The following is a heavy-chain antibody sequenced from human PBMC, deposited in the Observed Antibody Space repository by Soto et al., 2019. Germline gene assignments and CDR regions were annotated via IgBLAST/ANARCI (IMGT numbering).Heavy chain of an antibody. CDR1: GYSFSTYG. V-gene: IGHV1-18*01. CDR3: AKDPKAGPPYYFDY. J-gene: IGHJ4*02. CDR2: ISGYNGDT. Sequence: ASVKVSCKASGYSFSTYGISWVRQAPGQGLEWMGWISGYNGDTNYAQKFQGRVTMTIDTSTTTAYLELRRLTYDDTAVYFCAKDPKAGPPYYFDYWGQG. D-gene: IGHD6-13*01.